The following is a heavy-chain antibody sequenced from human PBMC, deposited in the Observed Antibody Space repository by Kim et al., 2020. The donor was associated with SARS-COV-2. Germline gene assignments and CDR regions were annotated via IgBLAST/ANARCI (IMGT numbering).Heavy chain of an antibody. CDR3: ARDRQDYDSSSYFDY. J-gene: IGHJ4*02. CDR2: ISSSSSYT. Sequence: GGSLRLSYAASGFTFSDYYMSWIRQAPGKGLEWVSYISSSSSYTNYADSVKGRFTISRDNAKNSLYLQMNSLRAEDTAVYYCARDRQDYDSSSYFDYWGQGTLVTVSS. D-gene: IGHD3-22*01. V-gene: IGHV3-11*05. CDR1: GFTFSDYY.